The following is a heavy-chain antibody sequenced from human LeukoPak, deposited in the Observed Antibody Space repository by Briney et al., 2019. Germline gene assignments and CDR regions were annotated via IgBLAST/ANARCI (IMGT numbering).Heavy chain of an antibody. CDR3: ARLVGVTYGMDV. CDR2: IYYSGNT. J-gene: IGHJ6*02. CDR1: GGSISSSSYY. Sequence: SETLSLTCTVSGGSISSSSYYWSWIRQPPGKGLEWIGYIYYSGNTNYNPSLKSRVTISLDTSKNQFSLKVNSVAAADTAVYYCARLVGVTYGMDVWGQGTTVTVSS. D-gene: IGHD3-3*01. V-gene: IGHV4-61*05.